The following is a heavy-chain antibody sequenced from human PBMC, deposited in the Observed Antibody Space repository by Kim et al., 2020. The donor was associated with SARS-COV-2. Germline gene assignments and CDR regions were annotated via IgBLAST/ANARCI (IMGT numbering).Heavy chain of an antibody. CDR2: IWYDGSNK. J-gene: IGHJ5*02. V-gene: IGHV3-33*06. CDR1: GFTFSSYG. D-gene: IGHD3-10*01. Sequence: GGSLRLSCAASGFTFSSYGMHWVRQAPGKGLEWVAVIWYDGSNKYYADSVKGRFTISRDNSKNTLYLQMNSLRAEDTAVYYCAKAHGSGSYYMGPSWFDPWGQGTLVTVSS. CDR3: AKAHGSGSYYMGPSWFDP.